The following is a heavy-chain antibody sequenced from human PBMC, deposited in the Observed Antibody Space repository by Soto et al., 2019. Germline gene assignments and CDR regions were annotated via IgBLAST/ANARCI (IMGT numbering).Heavy chain of an antibody. D-gene: IGHD3-9*01. CDR3: ARALYYDILTGYYYFDY. CDR1: GYTFTGYY. Sequence: EASVKVSCKASGYTFTGYYMHWVRQAPGQGLEWMGWINPNSGGTNYAQKFQGWVTMTKDTSISTAYMELSRLRSDDTAVYYCARALYYDILTGYYYFDYWGQGTLVTVSS. J-gene: IGHJ4*02. CDR2: INPNSGGT. V-gene: IGHV1-2*04.